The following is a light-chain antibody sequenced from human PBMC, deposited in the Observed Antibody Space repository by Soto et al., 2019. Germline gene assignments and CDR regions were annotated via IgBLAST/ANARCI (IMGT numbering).Light chain of an antibody. CDR2: DAS. V-gene: IGKV3-11*01. Sequence: EIVLTQSPATLSLSPGERATLSCRASQSVSSYLAWYQQKPGQAPRLLIYDASNRATGIPARFSGSGSGTDFPLTISSLEPEDFAVYYCQQRTTLYTFGQGTKLEIK. CDR3: QQRTTLYT. CDR1: QSVSSY. J-gene: IGKJ2*01.